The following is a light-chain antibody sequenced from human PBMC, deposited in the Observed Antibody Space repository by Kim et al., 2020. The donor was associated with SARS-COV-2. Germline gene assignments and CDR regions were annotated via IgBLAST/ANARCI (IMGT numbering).Light chain of an antibody. J-gene: IGLJ3*02. V-gene: IGLV2-14*03. CDR3: SSYTTTTTRV. CDR2: DVG. CDR1: SSNVGGYNY. Sequence: QPVLTQPASVSGSPGQSITISCTGTSSNVGGYNYVSWYQQHPGKAPKLMIYDVGTRPSGVSERFSGSKSGDTASLTISGLQTEDEADYYCSSYTTTTTRVFGGGTQLTVL.